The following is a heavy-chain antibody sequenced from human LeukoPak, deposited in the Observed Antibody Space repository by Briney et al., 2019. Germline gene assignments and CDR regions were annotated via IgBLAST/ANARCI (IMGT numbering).Heavy chain of an antibody. CDR1: GLNVGTNY. Sequence: PGGSLRLSCAVSGLNVGTNYMSWVRQAPGRGLEWVSVVYAAGNTFYADSVKARFTIFRDNANNKLDLRMTSLRVEDTAIYYCARVQAVADVFDLWGQGTMVTVSS. D-gene: IGHD6-19*01. CDR3: ARVQAVADVFDL. J-gene: IGHJ3*01. CDR2: VYAAGNT. V-gene: IGHV3-66*01.